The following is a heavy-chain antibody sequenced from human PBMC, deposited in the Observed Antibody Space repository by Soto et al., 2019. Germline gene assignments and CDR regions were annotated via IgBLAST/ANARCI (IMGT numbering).Heavy chain of an antibody. V-gene: IGHV1-69*01. CDR2: IIPLFGTT. CDR1: GGTFSTYP. Sequence: QVQLVQSGAEVRMPGSSVKVSCKASGGTFSTYPINWVRQAPGQGLEWMGGIIPLFGTTNYAQKFKGRVTITADESTSTAYMELSSLRVEDAAVYFCARAATHGSSWYFWFDPWGPGTLVTVSS. CDR3: ARAATHGSSWYFWFDP. D-gene: IGHD6-13*01. J-gene: IGHJ5*02.